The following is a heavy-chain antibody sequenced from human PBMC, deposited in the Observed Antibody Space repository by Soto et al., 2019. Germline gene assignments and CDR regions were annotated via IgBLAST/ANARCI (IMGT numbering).Heavy chain of an antibody. J-gene: IGHJ4*02. CDR1: GFTFTTYY. D-gene: IGHD3-22*01. V-gene: IGHV1-46*01. Sequence: QVRLVQSGAEVKKPGASVSISCKTSGFTFTTYYIHWVRQAPGQGLEWMGMIDPSGGSTTYAQKVQGRITMTSDMSTSTVYMELSSVRSEDTAVYYCARVPYDTTGYYAFWGQGTLVTVSS. CDR3: ARVPYDTTGYYAF. CDR2: IDPSGGST.